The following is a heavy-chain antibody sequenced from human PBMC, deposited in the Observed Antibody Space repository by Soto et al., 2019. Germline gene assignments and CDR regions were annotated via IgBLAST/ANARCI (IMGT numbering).Heavy chain of an antibody. J-gene: IGHJ4*02. CDR2: VSHGGRNT. D-gene: IGHD6-19*01. CDR1: GFTFSDYA. Sequence: VQLVESGGGVVQPGRSLRLSCAASGFTFSDYAMHWVRQAPGKGLEWVAVVSHGGRNTLYADSVKGRFTTSRDSSKNTVSLEMTSLRAEDTAIYYCAKGGRQWLVTSGFNYWGQGALVTVSS. CDR3: AKGGRQWLVTSGFNY. V-gene: IGHV3-30*18.